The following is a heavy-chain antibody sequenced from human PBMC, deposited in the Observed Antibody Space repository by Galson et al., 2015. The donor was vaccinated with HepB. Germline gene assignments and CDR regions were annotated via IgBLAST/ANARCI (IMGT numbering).Heavy chain of an antibody. V-gene: IGHV3-30*18. CDR1: GFTFSDYY. Sequence: SLRLSCAASGFTFSDYYMSWIRQAPGKGLEWVAHVSYDGSNKYYADSVKGRFTISRDNSKNTLYLQMNSLRGEDTAVYYCAKCLTATVEICFVADYWGQGTLVTVSS. J-gene: IGHJ4*02. D-gene: IGHD4-23*01. CDR2: VSYDGSNK. CDR3: AKCLTATVEICFVADY.